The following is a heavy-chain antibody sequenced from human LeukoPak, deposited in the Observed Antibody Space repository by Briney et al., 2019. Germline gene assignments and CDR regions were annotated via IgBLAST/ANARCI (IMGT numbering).Heavy chain of an antibody. D-gene: IGHD5-12*01. CDR2: IKHDGSEI. CDR3: ARDRGHSGYDLYDY. J-gene: IGHJ4*02. V-gene: IGHV3-7*01. Sequence: GGSLGLSCAASGVSFRNYWMGWVRQAPGKGLEWVANIKHDGSEIYYVDSVEGRFTISRDTAKDSLFLQMNSLRVEDTAVYYCARDRGHSGYDLYDYWGQGTLVTVSS. CDR1: GVSFRNYW.